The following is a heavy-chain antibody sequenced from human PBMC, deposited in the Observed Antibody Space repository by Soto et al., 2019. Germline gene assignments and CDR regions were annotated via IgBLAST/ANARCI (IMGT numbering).Heavy chain of an antibody. V-gene: IGHV3-7*01. CDR2: IKQDGSEK. J-gene: IGHJ4*02. Sequence: EAQLVESGGGLVQPGGPLRLSCAASGFTFSIYWMTWVRQAPGKGLEWVANIKQDGSEKNYVDSVKGRFTISRDNAKNSLFLQRNSLRAEDTAVYYCATDGQWDPPSYFDYWGQGTLVTVSS. D-gene: IGHD1-26*01. CDR3: ATDGQWDPPSYFDY. CDR1: GFTFSIYW.